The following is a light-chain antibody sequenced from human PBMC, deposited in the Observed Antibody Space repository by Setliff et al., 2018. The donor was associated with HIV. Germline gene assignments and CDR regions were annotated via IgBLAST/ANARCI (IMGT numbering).Light chain of an antibody. CDR1: NIGSKS. J-gene: IGLJ1*01. CDR3: QVWDSSSDHHV. CDR2: YDS. Sequence: SYELTQPPSVSVAPGKTARITCGGDNIGSKSVHWYQQKPGQAPVLVIYYDSDRPSGIPERFSGSNSGNTATLTISRVEVGDEADYYCQVWDSSSDHHVFGTGTKVTVL. V-gene: IGLV3-21*04.